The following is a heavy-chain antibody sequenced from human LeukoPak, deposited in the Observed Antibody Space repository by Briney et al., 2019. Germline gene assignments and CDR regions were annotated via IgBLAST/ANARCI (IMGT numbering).Heavy chain of an antibody. Sequence: PGGSLRLSCAASGFTFSSYAMSWVRQAPGKGLEWVSAISGSGGSTYYVDSVKGRFTISRDNSKNTLYLQMNSLRAEDTAVYYCAKDQGIAARLIWFDPWGQGTLVTVSS. J-gene: IGHJ5*02. CDR1: GFTFSSYA. CDR3: AKDQGIAARLIWFDP. D-gene: IGHD6-6*01. CDR2: ISGSGGST. V-gene: IGHV3-23*01.